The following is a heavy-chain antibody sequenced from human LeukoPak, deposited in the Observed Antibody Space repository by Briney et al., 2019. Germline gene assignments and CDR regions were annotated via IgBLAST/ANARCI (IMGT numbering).Heavy chain of an antibody. CDR2: INPSGGST. D-gene: IGHD1-14*01. CDR3: ARDNPPGYFDY. CDR1: GYTFTSYY. Sequence: GASMKVSCKASGYTFTSYYMHWVRQAPGQGLEWMGIINPSGGSTSYAQKFQGRVTMTRDTSTSTVYMKLSSLRSEDTAVYYCARDNPPGYFDYWGQGTLVTVSS. V-gene: IGHV1-46*01. J-gene: IGHJ4*02.